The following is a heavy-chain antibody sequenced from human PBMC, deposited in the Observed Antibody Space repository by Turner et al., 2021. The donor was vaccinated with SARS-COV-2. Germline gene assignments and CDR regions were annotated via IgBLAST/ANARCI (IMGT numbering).Heavy chain of an antibody. CDR3: ASRRGGSAAYNP. CDR1: GGSINTSPYY. J-gene: IGHJ5*02. D-gene: IGHD6-13*01. Sequence: QLQLQESGPGLVKTSETLSVTCTVSGGSINTSPYYWGWIRQPPGKGLEWIGNIYYSGSTYYNPALKSRIIISRDTSKNQFSLQVTSVTAADTAIYYCASRRGGSAAYNPWGQGTLVTVSS. CDR2: IYYSGST. V-gene: IGHV4-39*01.